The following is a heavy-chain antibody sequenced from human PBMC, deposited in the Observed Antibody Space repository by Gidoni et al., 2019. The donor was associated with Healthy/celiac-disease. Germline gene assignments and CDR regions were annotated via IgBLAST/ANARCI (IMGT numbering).Heavy chain of an antibody. Sequence: EVQLVESGGGLVQPGGSLRLSCAASGFPFVRVTLHWARKAPGKGLEWVSYISSSSSTIYYADSVKGRFTISRDNAKNSLYLQMNSLRDEDTAVYYCARANGGTYDFWSGYYHHYYYYGMDVWGQGTTVTVSS. CDR3: ARANGGTYDFWSGYYHHYYYYGMDV. V-gene: IGHV3-48*02. D-gene: IGHD3-3*01. CDR1: GFPFVRVT. J-gene: IGHJ6*02. CDR2: ISSSSSTI.